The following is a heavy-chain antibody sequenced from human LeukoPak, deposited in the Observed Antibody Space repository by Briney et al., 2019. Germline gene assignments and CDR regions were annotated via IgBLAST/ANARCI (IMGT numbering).Heavy chain of an antibody. CDR3: ARDLMTTVTNYYYYMDV. J-gene: IGHJ6*03. D-gene: IGHD4-17*01. Sequence: ASVKVSCKASGYTFTSYYMHWVRQAPGQGLEWMGIINPSGGTTTYAQKFQGRVTMTRDMSTSTVYMELSSLGSEDTAVYYCARDLMTTVTNYYYYMDVWGKGTTVTVSS. V-gene: IGHV1-46*01. CDR1: GYTFTSYY. CDR2: INPSGGTT.